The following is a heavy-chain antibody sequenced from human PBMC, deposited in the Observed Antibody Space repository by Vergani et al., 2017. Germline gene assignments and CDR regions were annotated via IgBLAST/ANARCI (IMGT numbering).Heavy chain of an antibody. CDR1: GVSMPSGSFY. Sequence: QVQLHKSGPGLVKPSETLSLICSVSGVSMPSGSFYWTWIRQTAERRLEWMGRVYPSGTTNYNPSLNGRVTIFVDKAKNLFSQGLTYVTAADTAVYYCARGETRTDSFDPWGQGTLVTVSS. CDR3: ARGETRTDSFDP. D-gene: IGHD3/OR15-3a*01. V-gene: IGHV4-61*02. CDR2: VYPSGTT. J-gene: IGHJ5*02.